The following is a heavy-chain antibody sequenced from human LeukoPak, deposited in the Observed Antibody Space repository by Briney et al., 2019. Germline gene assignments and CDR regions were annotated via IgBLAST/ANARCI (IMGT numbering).Heavy chain of an antibody. D-gene: IGHD4-23*01. V-gene: IGHV3-23*01. J-gene: IGHJ5*02. CDR2: FIDSDETT. Sequence: GSLNLSFAASGFTFTYYAMTWVRPAPGKGLEWVSTFIDSDETTYYSASVRGRFTISRDTSKNILYLQMNNVRADDTAIYYCAKSLRGYGGLDHWGQGALVTVSS. CDR1: GFTFTYYA. CDR3: AKSLRGYGGLDH.